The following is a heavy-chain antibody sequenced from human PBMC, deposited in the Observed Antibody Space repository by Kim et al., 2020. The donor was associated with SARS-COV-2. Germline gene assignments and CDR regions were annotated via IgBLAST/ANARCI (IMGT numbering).Heavy chain of an antibody. CDR1: GFTFSNNA. J-gene: IGHJ5*02. V-gene: IGHV3-23*01. CDR2: ISGTGGSM. CDR3: AKAERYYYDTNGEKNSPGRGNWFDP. Sequence: GGSLRLSCAASGFTFSNNAMSWVRQAPGKGLEWVSGISGTGGSMYYADSVKGRFTISRDHSKNTLYLQMDNLRAEDTAVYYCAKAERYYYDTNGEKNSPGRGNWFDPWGQGTLVTVSS. D-gene: IGHD3-22*01.